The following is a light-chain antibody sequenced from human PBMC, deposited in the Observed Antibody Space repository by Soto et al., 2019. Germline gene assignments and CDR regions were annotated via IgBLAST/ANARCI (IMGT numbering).Light chain of an antibody. J-gene: IGKJ1*01. CDR2: EAS. Sequence: EIVLTQSPATLSLSPGERATLSCRASQSVSNYLAWYQQKPGQAPRLLIYEASNRATGIPARFSGSGSGTDFTLTISSLEPEDFALYYCQQYNNWPRTFGQGTKVAIK. CDR3: QQYNNWPRT. CDR1: QSVSNY. V-gene: IGKV3-11*01.